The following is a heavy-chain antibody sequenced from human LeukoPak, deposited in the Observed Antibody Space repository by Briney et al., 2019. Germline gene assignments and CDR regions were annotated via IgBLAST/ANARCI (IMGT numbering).Heavy chain of an antibody. CDR2: IYYSGNA. CDR3: ARLVGTYCSSTTCYARSYFDY. D-gene: IGHD2-2*01. Sequence: SETLSLTCAVSGGSISSASYSWHWIRQPPGKGLEWIGYIYYSGNAYYNPSLKSRFTISVDTSKNQFSLKLSSVTAADTAVYYCARLVGTYCSSTTCYARSYFDYWGQGTLVTVSS. J-gene: IGHJ4*02. CDR1: GGSISSASYS. V-gene: IGHV4-30-4*07.